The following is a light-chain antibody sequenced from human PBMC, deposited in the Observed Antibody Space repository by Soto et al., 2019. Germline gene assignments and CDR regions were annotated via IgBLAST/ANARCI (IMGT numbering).Light chain of an antibody. CDR3: QSYDSSLSAVV. Sequence: QSVLTQPPSVSGSPGQRVTISCTGRSSNIGAGYDVHWYQQLPGTAPKLLIYGNSNRPSGVPDRFSGSKSGTSASLAITGLKAEDEADYYCQSYDSSLSAVVFGGGTKVTVL. V-gene: IGLV1-40*01. CDR1: SSNIGAGYD. CDR2: GNS. J-gene: IGLJ2*01.